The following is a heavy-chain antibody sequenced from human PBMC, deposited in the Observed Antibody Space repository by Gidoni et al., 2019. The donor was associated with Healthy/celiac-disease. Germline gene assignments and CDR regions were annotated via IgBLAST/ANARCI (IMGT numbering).Heavy chain of an antibody. CDR3: ARDSGSYYDFDY. CDR2: IIPIFGTA. Sequence: QMQLVQTGAEVKKPGSSVKVSCKASGGTFSSYAISWVRQAPGKGLEWMGGIIPIFGTANYAQKYQGRGTITADESTSTAYMELSSLRSEDTAVYYCARDSGSYYDFDYWGQGTLVTVSS. CDR1: GGTFSSYA. D-gene: IGHD1-26*01. V-gene: IGHV1-69*01. J-gene: IGHJ4*02.